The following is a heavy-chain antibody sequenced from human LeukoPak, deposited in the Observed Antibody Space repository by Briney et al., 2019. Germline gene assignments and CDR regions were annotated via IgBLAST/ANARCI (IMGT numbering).Heavy chain of an antibody. CDR3: ARETGPYYYAQNWFDP. Sequence: SETLSLTCTVSGGSISNYYWSWIRQPPGKGLEWIGYIYYSGSTNYNPSLKSRVTISVDTSKIQFSLKLSSVTAADTAVYYCARETGPYYYAQNWFDPWGQGTLVTVSS. CDR1: GGSISNYY. CDR2: IYYSGST. V-gene: IGHV4-59*01. D-gene: IGHD3-10*01. J-gene: IGHJ5*02.